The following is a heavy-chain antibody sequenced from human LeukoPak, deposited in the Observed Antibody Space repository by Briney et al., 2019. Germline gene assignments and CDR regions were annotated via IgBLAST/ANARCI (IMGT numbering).Heavy chain of an antibody. CDR2: IYHSGST. Sequence: SETLSLTCTVSGGSISSGGYYWSWIRQHPGKGPEWIGYIYHSGSTYYNPSLKSRVIMLVDTSKNQFSLKLSSVTAADTAVYYCATTNHYYYGLDVWGKGTTVTVSS. CDR1: GGSISSGGYY. J-gene: IGHJ6*04. CDR3: ATTNHYYYGLDV. V-gene: IGHV4-31*03.